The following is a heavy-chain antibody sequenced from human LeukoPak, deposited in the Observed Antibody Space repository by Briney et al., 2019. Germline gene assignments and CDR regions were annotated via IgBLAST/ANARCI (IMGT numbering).Heavy chain of an antibody. V-gene: IGHV1-8*03. Sequence: ASVKVSCKASGYTFTSYDINWVRQATGQGLEWMGWMNPNSGDTGYAQKFQGRVTITRNTSISTAYMELSSLRSEDTAVYYCARGLSDYSSGWYWNYYYYYMDVWGKGTTVTVSS. J-gene: IGHJ6*03. CDR2: MNPNSGDT. D-gene: IGHD6-19*01. CDR1: GYTFTSYD. CDR3: ARGLSDYSSGWYWNYYYYYMDV.